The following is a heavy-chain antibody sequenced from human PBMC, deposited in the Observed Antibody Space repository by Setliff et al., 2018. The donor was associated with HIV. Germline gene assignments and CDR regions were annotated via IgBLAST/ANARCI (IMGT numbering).Heavy chain of an antibody. CDR2: ISGSGYGT. J-gene: IGHJ4*02. D-gene: IGHD2-15*01. V-gene: IGHV3-23*01. Sequence: GGSLRLSCAASGFTFSSYAMSWVRQAPGKVLEWVSGISGSGYGTFYADSVKGRFTISRDNSKSTLYLQMNGLRAEDTAVYYCAKEDRILFYWGQGTLVTVSS. CDR1: GFTFSSYA. CDR3: AKEDRILFY.